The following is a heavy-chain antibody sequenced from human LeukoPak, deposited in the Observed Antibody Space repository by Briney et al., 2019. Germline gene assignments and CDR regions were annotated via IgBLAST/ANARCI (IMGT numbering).Heavy chain of an antibody. V-gene: IGHV3-74*01. D-gene: IGHD3-3*01. CDR3: ARDGMYDFWSGYRLADAFDI. CDR1: GFTSSSYW. CDR2: INSDGSST. J-gene: IGHJ3*02. Sequence: GGSLRLSCAASGFTSSSYWMHWVRQAPGKGLVWVSRINSDGSSTSYADSVKGRFTISRDNAKNTLYLQMNSLRAEDTAVYYCARDGMYDFWSGYRLADAFDIWGQGTMVTVSS.